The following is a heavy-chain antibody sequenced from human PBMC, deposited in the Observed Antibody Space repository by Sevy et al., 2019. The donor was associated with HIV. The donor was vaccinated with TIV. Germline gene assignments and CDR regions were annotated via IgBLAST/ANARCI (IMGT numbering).Heavy chain of an antibody. CDR3: AREDRVNSGCHFDY. CDR1: GFTFSSYS. J-gene: IGHJ4*02. D-gene: IGHD3-10*01. CDR2: ISSSSSTI. Sequence: GGSLRLSCAASGFTFSSYSMNWVRQAPGKGLEWVSYISSSSSTIYYADSVKGRFTISRDNAMNSLYLQMNSLRDEDTAVYYCAREDRVNSGCHFDYWGQGTLVTVSS. V-gene: IGHV3-48*02.